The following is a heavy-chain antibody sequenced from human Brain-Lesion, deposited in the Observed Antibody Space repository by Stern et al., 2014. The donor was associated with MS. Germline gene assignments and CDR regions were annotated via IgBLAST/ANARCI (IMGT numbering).Heavy chain of an antibody. J-gene: IGHJ5*02. CDR1: GGSVSSTSYA. V-gene: IGHV4-39*02. CDR2: IYYSGNT. CDR3: AGEEDIRYCSGGSCTGNWFDP. D-gene: IGHD2-15*01. Sequence: QLVESGPGLVKPSETLSLTCTVAGGSVSSTSYAWAWIRQPPGKGLEWIGTIYYSGNTYYSPSLKSPLTIFLDPAQNQCPLQLSFVTAADTAVYYCAGEEDIRYCSGGSCTGNWFDPWGQGTLVTVSS.